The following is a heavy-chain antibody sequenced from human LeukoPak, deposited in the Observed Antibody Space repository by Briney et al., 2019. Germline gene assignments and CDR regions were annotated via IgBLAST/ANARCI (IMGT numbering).Heavy chain of an antibody. V-gene: IGHV3-66*04. Sequence: GGSLRLSCAASGFTFSSYAMSWVRQAPGKGLEWVSVIYSGGSTYYADSVKGRFTISRDNSKNTLYLQMNSLRAEDTAVYYCALQGIAAANPFDYWGQGTLVTVSS. D-gene: IGHD6-13*01. CDR3: ALQGIAAANPFDY. J-gene: IGHJ4*02. CDR1: GFTFSSYA. CDR2: IYSGGST.